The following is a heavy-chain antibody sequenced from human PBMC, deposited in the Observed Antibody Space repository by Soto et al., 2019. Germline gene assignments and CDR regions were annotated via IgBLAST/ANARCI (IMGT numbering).Heavy chain of an antibody. V-gene: IGHV3-30*03. CDR1: GFTFSSYG. J-gene: IGHJ4*02. D-gene: IGHD5-12*01. CDR2: ISYDGSNK. Sequence: LRLSCAASGFTFSSYGTHWVRQAPGKGLEWVAVISYDGSNKYYADSVKGRFTISRDNSKNTLYLQMNSLRAEDTAVYYCARDPEKYSGSDLGIDYWGQGTLVTVSS. CDR3: ARDPEKYSGSDLGIDY.